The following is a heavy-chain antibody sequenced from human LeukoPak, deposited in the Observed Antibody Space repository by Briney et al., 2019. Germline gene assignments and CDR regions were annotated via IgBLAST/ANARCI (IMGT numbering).Heavy chain of an antibody. D-gene: IGHD3-3*01. Sequence: SETLSLTCTVSGGSISSYYWSWIRQPPGKGLEWIGYIYYSGSTNYNPSLKSRVTISVDTSKNQFSLKLSSVTAADTAVYYCARFGWSGPVDYWGQGTLVTVSS. CDR2: IYYSGST. V-gene: IGHV4-59*01. CDR3: ARFGWSGPVDY. CDR1: GGSISSYY. J-gene: IGHJ4*02.